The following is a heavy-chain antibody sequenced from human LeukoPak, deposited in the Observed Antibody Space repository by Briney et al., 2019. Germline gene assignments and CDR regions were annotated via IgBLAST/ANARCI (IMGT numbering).Heavy chain of an antibody. Sequence: ASVKVSCKASGYTFTSYDINWVRQATGQGLEWMGWMNPNSGNTGYAQKFQGRVTMTRNTSISTAYMELSSLRSEDTAVYYCARGGPPTVSHYWYFDLWGRGTLVTVSS. D-gene: IGHD4-11*01. J-gene: IGHJ2*01. CDR1: GYTFTSYD. V-gene: IGHV1-8*02. CDR2: MNPNSGNT. CDR3: ARGGPPTVSHYWYFDL.